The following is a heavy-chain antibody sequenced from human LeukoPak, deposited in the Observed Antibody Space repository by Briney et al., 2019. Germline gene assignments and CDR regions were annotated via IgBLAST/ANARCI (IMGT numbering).Heavy chain of an antibody. CDR1: GFTFSSYG. V-gene: IGHV3-30*02. CDR3: ARDSPEGYYFDY. Sequence: GGSLRLSCAASGFTFSSYGMHWVRQAPGKGLEWVAFIRYDGSNKYYADSVKGRFTISRDNAKNSLYLQMNSLRAEDTALYYCARDSPEGYYFDYWGQGTLVTVSS. J-gene: IGHJ4*02. D-gene: IGHD1-14*01. CDR2: IRYDGSNK.